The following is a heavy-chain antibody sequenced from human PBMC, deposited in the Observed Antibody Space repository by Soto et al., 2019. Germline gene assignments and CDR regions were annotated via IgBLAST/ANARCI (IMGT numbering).Heavy chain of an antibody. J-gene: IGHJ3*02. V-gene: IGHV3-21*01. Sequence: EVQLVESGGGLVKPGGSLRLSCAASGFTFSSYSMNWVRQAPGKGLEWVSSISSSSSYIYYADSVKGRFNISRDNAKNSLYLQMNSLRAEDTAVYYCASIQLGYDAFDIWGQGTMVTVSS. D-gene: IGHD6-6*01. CDR1: GFTFSSYS. CDR3: ASIQLGYDAFDI. CDR2: ISSSSSYI.